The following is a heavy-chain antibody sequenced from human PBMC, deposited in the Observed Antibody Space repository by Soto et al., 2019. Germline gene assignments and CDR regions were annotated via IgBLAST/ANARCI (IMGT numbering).Heavy chain of an antibody. CDR3: ARDFWSGYGYFDS. CDR1: GGSISSGGYS. V-gene: IGHV4-30-2*01. J-gene: IGHJ4*02. CDR2: IYHSGST. D-gene: IGHD3-3*01. Sequence: LSLTCAVSGGSISSGGYSWSWIRQPPGKGLEWIGYIYHSGSTYYNPSLKSRVTISVDRSKNQFSLKLSSVTAADTAVYYCARDFWSGYGYFDSWGQGTLVTVSS.